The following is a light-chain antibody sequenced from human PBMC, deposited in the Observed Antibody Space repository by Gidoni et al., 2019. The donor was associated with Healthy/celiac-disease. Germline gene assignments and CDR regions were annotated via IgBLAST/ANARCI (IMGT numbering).Light chain of an antibody. V-gene: IGKV2-28*01. Sequence: DTVMTQSPLSLPVTPGEPASISCRSSQSLLHSNGYNYLDWYRQKPGQSPQLLNYLGSNRASGVPDRFSGSGSGTDFTLKISRVEAEDVGVYYCMQALQTPYTFGQGTKLEIK. CDR2: LGS. CDR1: QSLLHSNGYNY. CDR3: MQALQTPYT. J-gene: IGKJ2*01.